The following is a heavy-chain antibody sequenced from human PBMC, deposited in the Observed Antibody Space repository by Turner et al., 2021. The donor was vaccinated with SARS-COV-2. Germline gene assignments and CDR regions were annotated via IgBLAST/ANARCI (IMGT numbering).Heavy chain of an antibody. D-gene: IGHD2-2*01. J-gene: IGHJ4*02. CDR3: ARDGVVPAAGDLDY. V-gene: IGHV4-4*07. Sequence: QVQLQESGPGLVKPSETLSLTCTVPGGSISSYYWSWIRQPAGKGLEWIGRIYTSGSTNYNPSLKSRVTMSVDTSKNQFSLKLRSVTAADTAVYYCARDGVVPAAGDLDYWGQGTLVTVSS. CDR1: GGSISSYY. CDR2: IYTSGST.